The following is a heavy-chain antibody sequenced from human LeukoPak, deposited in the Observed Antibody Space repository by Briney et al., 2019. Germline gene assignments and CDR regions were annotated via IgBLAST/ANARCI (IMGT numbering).Heavy chain of an antibody. D-gene: IGHD6-13*01. V-gene: IGHV3-7*01. J-gene: IGHJ6*03. Sequence: PGGSLRLSCVVSGFRLSNFGMHWVRQAPGKGLEWVANIKEDGSEKYYVDSVKGRFTISRDNAKNSLYVQMNSLRAEDTAVYYCAREPGYSSSWPHDYYYMDVWGKGTTVTVSS. CDR2: IKEDGSEK. CDR1: GFRLSNFG. CDR3: AREPGYSSSWPHDYYYMDV.